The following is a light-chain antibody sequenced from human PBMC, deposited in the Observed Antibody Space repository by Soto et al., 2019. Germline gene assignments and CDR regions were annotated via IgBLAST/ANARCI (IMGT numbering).Light chain of an antibody. Sequence: QSVLTQPPSVSAAPGQKVTISCSGSSSNIGNNYESWYQQLPGAAPKLLIYDNDKRPSGIPDRFSGSKSGTSATLGITGLQTGDEANYYCATWDSSLSTVVFGGGTKLTVL. V-gene: IGLV1-51*01. CDR1: SSNIGNNY. CDR2: DND. CDR3: ATWDSSLSTVV. J-gene: IGLJ2*01.